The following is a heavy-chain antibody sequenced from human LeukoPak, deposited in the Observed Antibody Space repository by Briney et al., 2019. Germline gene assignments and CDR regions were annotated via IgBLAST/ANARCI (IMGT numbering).Heavy chain of an antibody. CDR1: GGSISTYY. CDR3: ARSYGSGNYFDY. Sequence: SETLSLTCTVSGGSISTYYWSWIRQPPGKGLEWIGYIYYSGSANYNPSLKSRVTVSVDTSKNQFSLKLSSVTAADTAVYYCARSYGSGNYFDYWGQGTLVTVSS. V-gene: IGHV4-59*01. CDR2: IYYSGSA. D-gene: IGHD3-10*01. J-gene: IGHJ4*02.